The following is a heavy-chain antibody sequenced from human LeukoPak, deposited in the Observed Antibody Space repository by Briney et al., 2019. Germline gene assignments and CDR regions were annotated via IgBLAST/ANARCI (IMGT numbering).Heavy chain of an antibody. CDR1: GFTLSSYS. Sequence: PGGSLRLSCAASGFTLSSYSMNWVRQAPGKGLEWVSYISSSSSTIYYADSVKGRFTISRDNAKNSLYLQMNSLRAEDTAVYYCAREWVIVALDYWGQGTLVTVSS. D-gene: IGHD5-12*01. V-gene: IGHV3-48*01. CDR3: AREWVIVALDY. J-gene: IGHJ4*02. CDR2: ISSSSSTI.